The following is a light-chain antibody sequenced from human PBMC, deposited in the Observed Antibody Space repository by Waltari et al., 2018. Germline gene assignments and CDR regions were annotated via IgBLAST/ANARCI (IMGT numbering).Light chain of an antibody. V-gene: IGKV4-1*01. CDR1: QSFLSSSNNKDY. CDR3: QQYYSTPPRT. J-gene: IGKJ1*01. Sequence: DIVMTQSPDSLAVSLGERATINCKSSQSFLSSSNNKDYLAWYQQKPGQPPKLLIYWASTRESGVPDRFSGSGSGTDFTLTISSLQAEDVAVYYCQQYYSTPPRTFGQGTKVEIK. CDR2: WAS.